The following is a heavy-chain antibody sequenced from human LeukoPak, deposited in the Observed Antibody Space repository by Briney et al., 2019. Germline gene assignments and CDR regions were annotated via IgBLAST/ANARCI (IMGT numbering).Heavy chain of an antibody. CDR2: INPSGGST. D-gene: IGHD1-26*01. Sequence: RASVKVSCKASGYTFTSYYMHWVRQAPGQGLEWMGIINPSGGSTSYAQKFQGRVTMTRDTSTSTVYMELSSLRSEDAAVYYCARDYVVGVFDYWGQGTLVTVSS. CDR1: GYTFTSYY. V-gene: IGHV1-46*01. J-gene: IGHJ4*02. CDR3: ARDYVVGVFDY.